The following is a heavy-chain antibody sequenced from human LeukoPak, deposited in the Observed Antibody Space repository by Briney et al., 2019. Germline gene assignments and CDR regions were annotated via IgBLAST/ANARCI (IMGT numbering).Heavy chain of an antibody. CDR3: ARWSGTTDDY. CDR1: GYTFTGYY. J-gene: IGHJ4*02. V-gene: IGHV1-2*02. D-gene: IGHD4-11*01. CDR2: VSPNSGGT. Sequence: ASVKVSFKASGYTFTGYYLHWVRQAPGQGLEWMGWVSPNSGGTNYAQKFQGRVTMTRDTSISTAFMELSSLRSDDTAVYYCARWSGTTDDYWGQGTLVTVSS.